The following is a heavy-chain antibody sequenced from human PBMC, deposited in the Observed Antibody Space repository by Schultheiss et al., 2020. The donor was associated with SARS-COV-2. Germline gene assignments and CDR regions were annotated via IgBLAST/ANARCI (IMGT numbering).Heavy chain of an antibody. J-gene: IGHJ3*02. V-gene: IGHV2-70*13. Sequence: SGPTLVEPTQTLTLTCTFSGFSLTTSGMCVSWIRQPPGKALEWLAVIDWEDNKYYSTSLEPRLTISKDTSINQVVLTMTNIDPVDSATYYCTRKNYYQNPPDAFDIWGQGTVVTFSS. CDR3: TRKNYYQNPPDAFDI. CDR2: IDWEDNK. CDR1: GFSLTTSGMC. D-gene: IGHD3-22*01.